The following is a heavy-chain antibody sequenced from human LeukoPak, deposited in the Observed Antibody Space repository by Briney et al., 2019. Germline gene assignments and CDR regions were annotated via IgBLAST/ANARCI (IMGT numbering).Heavy chain of an antibody. D-gene: IGHD3-16*01. V-gene: IGHV3-30*02. CDR3: AREVGGIPANFDY. CDR2: IRYDGSNK. J-gene: IGHJ4*02. Sequence: GGSLRLSCAASGFTFSSYGMHWVRQAPGKGLEWVAFIRYDGSNKYYADSVKGRFTISRDNSKNTLYLQMNSLRAEDTAVYYCAREVGGIPANFDYWGQGTLVTVSS. CDR1: GFTFSSYG.